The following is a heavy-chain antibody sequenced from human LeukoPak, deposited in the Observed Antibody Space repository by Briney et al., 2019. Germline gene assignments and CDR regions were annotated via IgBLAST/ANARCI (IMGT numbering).Heavy chain of an antibody. D-gene: IGHD7-27*01. Sequence: PSETLSLTCTVSGGSISPYYWSWIRQPAGKGLEWIGRIYTSGTTNYNPSPKSRVTMSVDTSKNQFSLKLSSVTAADTAVYYCARGKLGPWDYYYGMDVWGQGPTVTVSS. V-gene: IGHV4-4*07. J-gene: IGHJ6*02. CDR2: IYTSGTT. CDR1: GGSISPYY. CDR3: ARGKLGPWDYYYGMDV.